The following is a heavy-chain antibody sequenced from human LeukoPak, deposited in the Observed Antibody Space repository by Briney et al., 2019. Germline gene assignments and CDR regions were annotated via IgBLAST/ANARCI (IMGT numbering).Heavy chain of an antibody. CDR3: AREEAYDILSANWFAP. Sequence: ASVKVSCTASGYTFTAYYMHWGRQAPGQGLEWMGGINSNRGRTDYAQKFQGRVTMTRDTSISTAYAELSRLRSDDTAVYYCAREEAYDILSANWFAPWGQGTLVTVSS. D-gene: IGHD3-9*01. J-gene: IGHJ5*02. CDR2: INSNRGRT. V-gene: IGHV1-2*02. CDR1: GYTFTAYY.